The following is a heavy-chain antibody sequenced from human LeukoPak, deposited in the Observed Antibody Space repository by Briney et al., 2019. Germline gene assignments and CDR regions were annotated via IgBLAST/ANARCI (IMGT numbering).Heavy chain of an antibody. CDR2: IHTSGIT. CDR3: ARDRAGDSFDI. D-gene: IGHD7-27*01. J-gene: IGHJ3*02. Sequence: PSETLSLTCTVSGASISSGNYYWPWIRQPAGKGLEWIGRIHTSGITNYNPSLKSRVAISIDTSKNQFSLNLNSVTAAETAIYYCARDRAGDSFDIWGQGAMVTVSA. V-gene: IGHV4-61*02. CDR1: GASISSGNYY.